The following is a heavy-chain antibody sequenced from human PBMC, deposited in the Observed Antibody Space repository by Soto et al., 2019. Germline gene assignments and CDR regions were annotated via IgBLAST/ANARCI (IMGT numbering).Heavy chain of an antibody. V-gene: IGHV3-30-3*01. D-gene: IGHD6-19*01. J-gene: IGHJ6*02. Sequence: QMQLVESGGGVVQPGRSLRLSCAASGFTFSSYAMHWVRQAPGKGLEWVAVISYDGSNKYYADSVKGRFTISRDNSKNTLYLQMNSLRAEDTAVYYCAREQWLVLFYGMDVWGQGTTVTVSS. CDR2: ISYDGSNK. CDR3: AREQWLVLFYGMDV. CDR1: GFTFSSYA.